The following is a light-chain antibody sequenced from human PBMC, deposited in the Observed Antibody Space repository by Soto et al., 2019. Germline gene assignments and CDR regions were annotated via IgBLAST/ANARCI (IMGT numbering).Light chain of an antibody. CDR3: QSYDPTLNVV. CDR2: ANH. V-gene: IGLV1-40*01. CDR1: NSNVGGGYD. J-gene: IGLJ2*01. Sequence: QSALTQPPSVSGAPGQTVTISCTGSNSNVGGGYDVHWYQQLPGSAPKLLIYANHNRPSGVPDRFSGSKSGTSASLAITGLQAEDEADYYCQSYDPTLNVVFGGGTKLTVL.